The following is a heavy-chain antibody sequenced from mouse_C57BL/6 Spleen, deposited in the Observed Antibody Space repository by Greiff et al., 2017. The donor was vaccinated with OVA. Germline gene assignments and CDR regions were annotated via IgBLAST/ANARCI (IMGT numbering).Heavy chain of an antibody. CDR2: IDPENGDT. D-gene: IGHD1-3*01. J-gene: IGHJ3*01. CDR1: GFNIKDDY. V-gene: IGHV14-4*01. CDR3: TTTDYNAY. Sequence: DVQLQESGAELVRPGASVKLSCTASGFNIKDDYMHWVKQRPEQGLEWIGWIDPENGDTEYASKFQGKATITADTSSNTAYLQLSSLTSEDTAVYYCTTTDYNAYWGQGTLVTVSA.